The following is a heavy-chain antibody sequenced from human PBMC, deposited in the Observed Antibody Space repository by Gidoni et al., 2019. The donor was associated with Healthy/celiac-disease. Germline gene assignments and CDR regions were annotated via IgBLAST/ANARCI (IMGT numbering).Heavy chain of an antibody. D-gene: IGHD3-22*01. CDR1: GGPFSSYT. CDR2: IIPIRGIA. CDR3: AMYYYDSSGYRIFDY. Sequence: QVKLVQSGDEVKKPGSSVKVSCKASGGPFSSYTISWVRQAPGQGLEWMGRIIPIRGIATYAQKFQGRVTITADKSTSTAYMELSSLRSEDTAVYYGAMYYYDSSGYRIFDYWGQGTLVTVSS. V-gene: IGHV1-69*02. J-gene: IGHJ4*02.